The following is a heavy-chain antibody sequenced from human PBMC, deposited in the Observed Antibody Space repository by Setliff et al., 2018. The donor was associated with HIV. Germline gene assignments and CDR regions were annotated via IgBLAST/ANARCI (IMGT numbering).Heavy chain of an antibody. J-gene: IGHJ3*02. V-gene: IGHV4-31*03. CDR2: IYYSGSS. Sequence: SETLSLTCSVSGGSISSGYYYWSWIRRHPGKGLEWIGYIYYSGSSYYNPSLKSRVTISVDTSKNQFSVKLSSVTAADTAVYYCARVLNPSDAFDIWGQGTMVTVS. CDR3: ARVLNPSDAFDI. CDR1: GGSISSGYYY.